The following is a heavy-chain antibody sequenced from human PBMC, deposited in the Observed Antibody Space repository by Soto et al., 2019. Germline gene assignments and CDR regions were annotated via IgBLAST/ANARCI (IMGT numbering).Heavy chain of an antibody. Sequence: EVQLVQSGAEVQKPGATVKLSCKVSGSTFPDYYMHWVQQAPGKGLEWMVLVDPEDGETIYAEKFQGRVTITADTSTDTAYMELSSLRSEDTAVYYCATVPNTASGLEYYGMDVWGQGTTVTVSS. CDR2: VDPEDGET. D-gene: IGHD5-18*01. CDR3: ATVPNTASGLEYYGMDV. CDR1: GSTFPDYY. J-gene: IGHJ6*02. V-gene: IGHV1-69-2*01.